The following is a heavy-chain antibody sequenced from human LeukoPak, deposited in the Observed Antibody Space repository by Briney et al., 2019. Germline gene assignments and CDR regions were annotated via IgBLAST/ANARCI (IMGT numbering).Heavy chain of an antibody. J-gene: IGHJ4*02. Sequence: PGGSLRLSCAASGLRFSSYAMSWVRQAPGKGLEWVSVISGSGGSTNYADSVNGRFTISRDNSKNMLHLQMSSLRAEDTAVYYCTTLSDAIAAAGTRNYWGQGTLVTVSS. V-gene: IGHV3-23*01. D-gene: IGHD6-13*01. CDR1: GLRFSSYA. CDR2: ISGSGGST. CDR3: TTLSDAIAAAGTRNY.